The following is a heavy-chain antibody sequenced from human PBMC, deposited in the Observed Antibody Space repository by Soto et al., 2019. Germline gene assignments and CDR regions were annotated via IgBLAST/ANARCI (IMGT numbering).Heavy chain of an antibody. D-gene: IGHD3-3*01. CDR3: ARVTIVGVVIGAFDI. V-gene: IGHV6-1*01. CDR1: GDSVSSNSGA. Sequence: SQTLSLTCAISGDSVSSNSGAWHWIRQSPSRGLEWLGRTYYRSQWYYDYSGSIKSRITINPDISKNQFSLHLNSVTPEDTAVYYCARVTIVGVVIGAFDIWGQGTMVTVSS. CDR2: TYYRSQWYY. J-gene: IGHJ3*02.